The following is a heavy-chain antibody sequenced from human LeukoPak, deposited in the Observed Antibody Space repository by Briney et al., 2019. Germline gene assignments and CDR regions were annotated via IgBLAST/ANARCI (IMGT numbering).Heavy chain of an antibody. CDR2: IYYSGST. Sequence: SETLSLTCTVSGGSISSYYWSWIRQPPGKGLEWIGYIYYSGSTNYNPSLKSRVTISVDTSKNQFSLKLSSVTAADTAVYYCARKGLLSRNYYYYMDVWGKGTTVTVSS. CDR1: GGSISSYY. D-gene: IGHD1-14*01. J-gene: IGHJ6*03. V-gene: IGHV4-59*01. CDR3: ARKGLLSRNYYYYMDV.